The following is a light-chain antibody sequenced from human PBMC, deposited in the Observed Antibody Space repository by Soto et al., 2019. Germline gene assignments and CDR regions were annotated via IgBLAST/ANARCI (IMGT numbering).Light chain of an antibody. CDR3: QQYNDFQYT. Sequence: DIQMTQSPSTLSASVGDGVTITCRASQSIGSWLAWYQQKPGQAPKLLSYKATNVQSGVPSRFSGSRSGTYFSLTISSLQPVDSSTYFCQQYNDFQYTFGPGTKLEI. J-gene: IGKJ2*01. V-gene: IGKV1-5*03. CDR1: QSIGSW. CDR2: KAT.